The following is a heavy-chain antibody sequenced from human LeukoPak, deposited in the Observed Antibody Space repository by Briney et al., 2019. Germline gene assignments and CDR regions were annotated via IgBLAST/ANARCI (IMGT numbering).Heavy chain of an antibody. CDR2: IGGRGGSA. CDR1: GFTFSNSA. Sequence: GGSLRLSCAASGFTFSNSAMTWVRQAPGKGLEWVSSIGGRGGSAYYADSVKGRFTISRDNSKNTLYLRMNSLRAEDTAVYYCAKQGRDWLRDYYYYMDVWGKGTTVTISS. J-gene: IGHJ6*03. V-gene: IGHV3-23*01. CDR3: AKQGRDWLRDYYYYMDV. D-gene: IGHD3-9*01.